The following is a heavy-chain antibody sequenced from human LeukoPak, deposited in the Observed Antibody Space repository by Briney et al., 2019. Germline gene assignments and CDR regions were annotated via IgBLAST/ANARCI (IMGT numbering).Heavy chain of an antibody. V-gene: IGHV1-2*02. CDR3: ARQPRYEFDY. Sequence: ASVKVSCKASGYTFTGYYIHWVRQAPGQGLEWMGWINPNSGGTNYAQNFQGRVTMTRDTSISTAHMELSRLRSDDTAVYYCARQPRYEFDYWGQGTLVTVSS. J-gene: IGHJ4*02. CDR1: GYTFTGYY. CDR2: INPNSGGT. D-gene: IGHD3-16*01.